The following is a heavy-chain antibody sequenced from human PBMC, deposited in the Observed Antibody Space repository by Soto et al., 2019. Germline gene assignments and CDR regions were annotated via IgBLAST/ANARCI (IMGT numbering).Heavy chain of an antibody. CDR2: IRDKTNGYAT. V-gene: IGHV3-73*01. CDR3: TRLDAPGDRALDI. CDR1: GFSISGSA. J-gene: IGHJ3*02. Sequence: GGSLRLSCAASGFSISGSAIHWVRQASGKGLEWVARIRDKTNGYATGYAASVQGRFTISRDDSKNTAFLQMNSLKTDYTAVYYCTRLDAPGDRALDIWGQGTMVTVSS.